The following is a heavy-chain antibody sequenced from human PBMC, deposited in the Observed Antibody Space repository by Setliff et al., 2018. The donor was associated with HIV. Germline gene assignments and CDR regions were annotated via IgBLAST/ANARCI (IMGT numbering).Heavy chain of an antibody. V-gene: IGHV1-2*06. CDR3: ATKVYCTNGVCLDAFDI. CDR2: IIPNSGGT. Sequence: ASVKVSCKASGYTFTAYFMHWVRQAPGQGLEWMGRIIPNSGGTNYAQKFQGRVTMTRDTSISTGYMELSMLRSYDTAVYYCATKVYCTNGVCLDAFDIWGQGTMVTVSS. D-gene: IGHD2-8*01. J-gene: IGHJ3*02. CDR1: GYTFTAYF.